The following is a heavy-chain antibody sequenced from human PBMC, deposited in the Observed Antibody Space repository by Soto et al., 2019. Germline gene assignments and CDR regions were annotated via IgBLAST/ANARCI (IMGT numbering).Heavy chain of an antibody. CDR1: GYTFTSYG. D-gene: IGHD3-22*01. J-gene: IGHJ4*02. CDR2: ISAYNGNT. Sequence: ASVKVSCKASGYTFTSYGISWVRQAPGQGLEWMGWISAYNGNTNYAQKLQGRVTMTTDTSTSTAYMELRSLRSDDTAVYYCARIHDYYDSSGYSELTFDYWGQGTLVTVSS. CDR3: ARIHDYYDSSGYSELTFDY. V-gene: IGHV1-18*01.